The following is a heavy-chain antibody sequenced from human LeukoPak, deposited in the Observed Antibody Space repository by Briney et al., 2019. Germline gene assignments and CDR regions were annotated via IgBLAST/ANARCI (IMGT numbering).Heavy chain of an antibody. Sequence: PSETLSLTCTVSGGSTSSYYWGWIRQPPGKGLEWIGSIYYSGSTYYNPSLKSRVTISVDTSKNQFSLKLSSVTAADTAVYYCASRRGYSGYDDNWGQGTLVTVSS. CDR1: GGSTSSYY. D-gene: IGHD5-12*01. CDR3: ASRRGYSGYDDN. CDR2: IYYSGST. J-gene: IGHJ4*02. V-gene: IGHV4-39*01.